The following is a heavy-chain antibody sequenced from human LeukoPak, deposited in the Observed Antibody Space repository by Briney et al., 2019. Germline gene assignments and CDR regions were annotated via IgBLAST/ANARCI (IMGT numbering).Heavy chain of an antibody. V-gene: IGHV1-69*04. CDR1: GGTFSSYA. Sequence: ASVKVSCKASGGTFSSYAISWVRQAPGQGLEWMGRIIPILGIANYAQKFQGRVTITADKSTSTAYMELSSLRSEDTAVYYCARDPGYYDSSGYYLSGYYYMDVWGKGTTVTVSS. J-gene: IGHJ6*03. CDR3: ARDPGYYDSSGYYLSGYYYMDV. D-gene: IGHD3-22*01. CDR2: IIPILGIA.